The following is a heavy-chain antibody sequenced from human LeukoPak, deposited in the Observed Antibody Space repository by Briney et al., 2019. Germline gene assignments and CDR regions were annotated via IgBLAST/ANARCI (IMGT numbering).Heavy chain of an antibody. V-gene: IGHV4-61*02. CDR1: GGSISSGRYY. Sequence: SETLSLTCTVSGGSISSGRYYWSWIRQPAGKGLEWIGRIYISGSTNYNPSLKSRVTISVDTSKTQFTLKLSSVTAADTAVYYCARLSKIDNWNPGRGNFDYWGQGTLVTVSS. CDR2: IYISGST. J-gene: IGHJ4*02. CDR3: ARLSKIDNWNPGRGNFDY. D-gene: IGHD1-20*01.